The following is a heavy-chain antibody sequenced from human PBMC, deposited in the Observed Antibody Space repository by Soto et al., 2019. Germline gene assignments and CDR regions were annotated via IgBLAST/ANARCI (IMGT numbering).Heavy chain of an antibody. J-gene: IGHJ4*02. D-gene: IGHD1-1*01. CDR1: GFTFSSYA. V-gene: IGHV3-30*04. CDR3: ARELERVFDF. CDR2: IAYDGRNK. Sequence: GGSLRLSCAASGFTFSSYAMHWVRQAPGKGLEWVAVIAYDGRNKYYADSVKGRFTISRDNSKNTLYLQMNSLRIEDTAVYYCARELERVFDFWGQGTLVTVAS.